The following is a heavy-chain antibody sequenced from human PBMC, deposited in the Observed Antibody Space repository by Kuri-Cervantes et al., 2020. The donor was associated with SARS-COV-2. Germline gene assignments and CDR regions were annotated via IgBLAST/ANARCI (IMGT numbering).Heavy chain of an antibody. Sequence: QTLSLTCAASGFTFSSYAMSWVRQAPGKGLEWVGFIRSRAYGGTTEYAASVKGRFTISRDDSKSIAYLQMNSLKTEDTAVYYCTRVKLLWFGEFSWGQGTLVTVSS. CDR1: GFTFSSYA. V-gene: IGHV3-49*04. D-gene: IGHD3-10*01. CDR2: IRSRAYGGTT. CDR3: TRVKLLWFGEFS. J-gene: IGHJ4*02.